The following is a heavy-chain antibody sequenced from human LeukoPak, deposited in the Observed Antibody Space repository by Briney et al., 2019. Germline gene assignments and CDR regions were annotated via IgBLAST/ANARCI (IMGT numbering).Heavy chain of an antibody. J-gene: IGHJ4*02. CDR1: GFTFSSYI. Sequence: QPGGSLRLSCVASGFTFSSYIMTWVRQAPGKGLEWVSTIKGSAEATFYADSVKDRFTISRNNSKNTLYLQMNSLRADDTALYFCARDHESSGYPTSDYRGQGTLVTVSS. D-gene: IGHD3-22*01. CDR3: ARDHESSGYPTSDY. V-gene: IGHV3-23*01. CDR2: IKGSAEAT.